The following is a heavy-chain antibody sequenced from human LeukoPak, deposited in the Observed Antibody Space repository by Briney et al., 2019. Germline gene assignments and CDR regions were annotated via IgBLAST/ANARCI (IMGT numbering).Heavy chain of an antibody. D-gene: IGHD3-10*02. CDR1: TVTVSSMY. V-gene: IGHV3-7*01. CDR2: IKQDGSEK. CDR3: AELGITMIGGV. J-gene: IGHJ6*04. Sequence: GGSLRLSCAIPTVTVSSMYMSWVRQAPGKGLEWVANIKQDGSEKYYVDSVKGRFTISRDNAKNSLYLQMNSLRAEDTAVYYCAELGITMIGGVWGKGTTVTISS.